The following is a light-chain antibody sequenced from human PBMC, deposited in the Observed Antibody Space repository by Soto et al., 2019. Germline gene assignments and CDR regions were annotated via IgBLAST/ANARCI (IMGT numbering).Light chain of an antibody. V-gene: IGLV2-14*01. CDR1: SSDVGGYNY. J-gene: IGLJ1*01. CDR3: SSYTTISTYV. Sequence: QSVLTHPASVSGSPVQWITISCTGTSSDVGGYNYVSWYQQHPGKAPKLMIYDVRNRPSGVSNRFSGSTSVNTASLTISGLQAEDEADYYCSSYTTISTYVFGTGTKVTVL. CDR2: DVR.